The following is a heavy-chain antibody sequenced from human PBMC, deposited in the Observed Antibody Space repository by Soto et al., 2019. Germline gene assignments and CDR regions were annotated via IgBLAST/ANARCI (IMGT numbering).Heavy chain of an antibody. D-gene: IGHD3-16*01. CDR1: GFTFSSYD. Sequence: EVQLVESGGGLVQPGGSLRLSCAASGFTFSSYDMHWVRQATGKGLEWVSAIGTAGDTYYPGYVKGRFTISRENAKNSLYLQMNSLRAGDTAVYYCARGGEKYYYYYMDVWGKGTTVTVSS. CDR2: IGTAGDT. CDR3: ARGGEKYYYYYMDV. V-gene: IGHV3-13*01. J-gene: IGHJ6*03.